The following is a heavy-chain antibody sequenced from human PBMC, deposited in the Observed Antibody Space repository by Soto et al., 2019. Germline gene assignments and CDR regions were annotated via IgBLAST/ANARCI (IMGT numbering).Heavy chain of an antibody. J-gene: IGHJ4*02. CDR1: GGSFSGYY. V-gene: IGHV4-34*01. D-gene: IGHD2-21*02. CDR2: INHSGST. CDR3: ARYCGGDCYGYYFDY. Sequence: SETLSLTCAVYGGSFSGYYWSWIRQPPGKGLEWIGEINHSGSTNYNPSLKSRVTISVDTSKNQFSLKLSSVTAADTAVYYCARYCGGDCYGYYFDYWGQGALVTVSS.